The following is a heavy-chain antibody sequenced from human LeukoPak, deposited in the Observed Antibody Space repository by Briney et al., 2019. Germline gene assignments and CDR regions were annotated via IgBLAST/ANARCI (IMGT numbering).Heavy chain of an antibody. CDR2: IYWNDDK. Sequence: TLSLTCTVSGGSLSSYYWSCIRQPPGQALEWFALIYWNDDKRYSPSLKSRLTITKDTSKNQVVLTMTNMDPVDTATYYSAHKGAYSSYNWFDPWGQGTLVTVSS. D-gene: IGHD6-6*01. V-gene: IGHV2-5*01. CDR3: AHKGAYSSYNWFDP. J-gene: IGHJ5*02. CDR1: GGSLSSYYW.